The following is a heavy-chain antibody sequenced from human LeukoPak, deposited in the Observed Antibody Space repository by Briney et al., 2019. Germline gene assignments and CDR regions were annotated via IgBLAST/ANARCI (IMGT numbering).Heavy chain of an antibody. CDR3: ARGNRSRWFDP. CDR1: GDSISSGDYY. D-gene: IGHD1-14*01. V-gene: IGHV4-61*02. CDR2: ISSSGST. Sequence: SETLSLTCTVSGDSISSGDYYWSWIRQPAGKGLEWIGRISSSGSTNYNPSLKSRVTISVDTSKNQFSLKLSSVTAADTAVYYCARGNRSRWFDPWGQGTLVTVSS. J-gene: IGHJ5*02.